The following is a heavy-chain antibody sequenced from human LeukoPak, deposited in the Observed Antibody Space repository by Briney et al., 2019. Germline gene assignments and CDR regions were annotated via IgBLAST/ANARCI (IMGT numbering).Heavy chain of an antibody. CDR3: ARDGSIAARDGPYFDY. D-gene: IGHD6-6*01. Sequence: GASVKVSCKASGYTFTGYYMHWVRQAPGQGLEWMGWINPNSGGTNYAQKFQGRVTMTRDTSISTAYMELSRLRSDDTAVYYCARDGSIAARDGPYFDYWGQGTLVTVSS. J-gene: IGHJ4*02. V-gene: IGHV1-2*02. CDR2: INPNSGGT. CDR1: GYTFTGYY.